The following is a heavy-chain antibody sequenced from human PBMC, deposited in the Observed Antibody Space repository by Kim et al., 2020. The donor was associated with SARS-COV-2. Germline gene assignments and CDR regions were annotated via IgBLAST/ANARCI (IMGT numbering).Heavy chain of an antibody. D-gene: IGHD4-4*01. Sequence: GGSLRLSCAASGFSFSSNAMNWVRQSPGKGLEWLAVIWDGGSASYIAAPIKPRFTILSVKAENLLVRHMYSLTADAAAVSFSPRVFLQTQSDVCGQG. V-gene: IGHV3-33*08. CDR3: PRVFLQTQSDV. CDR1: GFSFSSNA. J-gene: IGHJ6*02. CDR2: IWDGGSAS.